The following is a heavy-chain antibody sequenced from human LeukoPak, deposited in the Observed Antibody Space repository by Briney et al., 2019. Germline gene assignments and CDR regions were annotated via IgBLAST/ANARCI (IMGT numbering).Heavy chain of an antibody. CDR1: DGSISSYY. V-gene: IGHV4-34*01. Sequence: SKSLYITCTVADGSISSYYCSWIRQPPGNVLHWLGQIHHSGSTNYNPSLKSRVTISVDTSKNQFSLKLSSVTAADTAVYYCAGGPSYDSSGYRFYYFDYWGQGTLVTVSS. CDR3: AGGPSYDSSGYRFYYFDY. D-gene: IGHD3-22*01. J-gene: IGHJ4*02. CDR2: IHHSGST.